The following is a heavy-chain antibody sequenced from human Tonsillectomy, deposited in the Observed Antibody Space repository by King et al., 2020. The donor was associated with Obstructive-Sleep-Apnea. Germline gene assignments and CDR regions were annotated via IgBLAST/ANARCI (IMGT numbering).Heavy chain of an antibody. CDR2: ISWDGDR. CDR1: GFSLTTRGVG. J-gene: IGHJ4*02. D-gene: IGHD3-22*01. Sequence: TLKEFGPSLVNPKQSLTLTCAFSGFSLTTRGVGGGLIRQPPGKALEWLAHISWDGDRGYSPFLESRLTITKDTSENQVVLIVTNMDPVDTGTYYCARTSYYDTRGYFAYYFDYWGQGTLVTVSS. CDR3: ARTSYYDTRGYFAYYFDY. V-gene: IGHV2-5*02.